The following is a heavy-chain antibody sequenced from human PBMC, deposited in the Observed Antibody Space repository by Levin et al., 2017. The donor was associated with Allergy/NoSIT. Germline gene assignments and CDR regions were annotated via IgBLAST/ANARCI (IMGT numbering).Heavy chain of an antibody. Sequence: AASVKVSCKGSGYSFTNYWINWVRHMPGKGLEWMGIMYPSDSDTRYSPSFQGQVTMSADTSINTAYLQWSSLKASDSGMYYCAKLRRTAMRYDAFDVWGQGTKVTVS. D-gene: IGHD3-16*01. V-gene: IGHV5-51*01. J-gene: IGHJ3*01. CDR3: AKLRRTAMRYDAFDV. CDR1: GYSFTNYW. CDR2: MYPSDSDT.